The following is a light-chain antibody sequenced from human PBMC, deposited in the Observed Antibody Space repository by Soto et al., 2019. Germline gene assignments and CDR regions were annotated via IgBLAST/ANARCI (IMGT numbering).Light chain of an antibody. J-gene: IGKJ2*01. Sequence: DIQMTQSPSSLSASVGDRVTITCRASQSISSYLNWYQQKPGKAPKLLIYAASSLQSGVPSSFSASACGTDFTITISSLQPEDFANYYCQQSYSTPYTFGQGTKLEIK. V-gene: IGKV1-39*01. CDR2: AAS. CDR3: QQSYSTPYT. CDR1: QSISSY.